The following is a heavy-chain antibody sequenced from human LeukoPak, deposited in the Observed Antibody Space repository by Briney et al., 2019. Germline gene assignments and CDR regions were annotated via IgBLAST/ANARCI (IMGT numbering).Heavy chain of an antibody. CDR3: AKEYGSGSYPN. D-gene: IGHD3-10*01. CDR1: GFTFSSYG. Sequence: GGSLRLSCAASGFTFSSYGMHWVRQAPGKGLEWVAVIWYDGSNKYYADSVKGRLTISRDNSKNTLYLQMNSLRAEDTAVYYCAKEYGSGSYPNWGQGTLVTVSS. CDR2: IWYDGSNK. J-gene: IGHJ4*02. V-gene: IGHV3-33*06.